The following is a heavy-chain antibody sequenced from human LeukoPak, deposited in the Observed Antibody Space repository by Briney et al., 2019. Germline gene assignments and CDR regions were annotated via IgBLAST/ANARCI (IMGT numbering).Heavy chain of an antibody. CDR2: ISGSGGSP. CDR3: AKGPLLWD. Sequence: GGSLRLSCAASGFTFSNAWMRWVRQAPGKGLEWVSSISGSGGSPYYADSVKGRFTISRDNSKNTLYLQMNSLRAEDTAVYYCAKGPLLWDWGQGTLVTVSS. D-gene: IGHD2/OR15-2a*01. V-gene: IGHV3-23*01. J-gene: IGHJ4*02. CDR1: GFTFSNAW.